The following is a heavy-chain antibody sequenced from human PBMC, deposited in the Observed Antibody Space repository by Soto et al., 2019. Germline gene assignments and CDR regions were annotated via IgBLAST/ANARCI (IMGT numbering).Heavy chain of an antibody. J-gene: IGHJ4*02. D-gene: IGHD4-17*01. CDR1: GVSISSGVYY. Sequence: SEPLSLTCTVAGVSISSGVYYWSWIRQHPGKGLEWIGYIYYSGSTYYNPSLKSRVTISVDTSKNQFSLKLSSVTAADTAVYYCAREDYGGDHFDYWGQGTLVTVSS. CDR2: IYYSGST. CDR3: AREDYGGDHFDY. V-gene: IGHV4-31*03.